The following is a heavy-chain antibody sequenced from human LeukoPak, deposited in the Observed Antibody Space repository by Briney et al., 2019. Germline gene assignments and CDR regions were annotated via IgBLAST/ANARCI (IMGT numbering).Heavy chain of an antibody. J-gene: IGHJ5*01. CDR2: INTNSGDT. Sequence: ASVKVSCKASEYTFTGYYIHWVRQAPGQGLEWMGWINTNSGDTNYAQKFQGRVTMTRDTSISTAYMELSRLRSDDTAVYYCAREMGRADLVVVVIARRNWFDSWGQGTLVIVSS. D-gene: IGHD2-15*01. CDR3: AREMGRADLVVVVIARRNWFDS. CDR1: EYTFTGYY. V-gene: IGHV1-2*02.